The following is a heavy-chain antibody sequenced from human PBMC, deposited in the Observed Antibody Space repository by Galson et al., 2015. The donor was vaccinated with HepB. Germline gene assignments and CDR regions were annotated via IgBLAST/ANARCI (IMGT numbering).Heavy chain of an antibody. D-gene: IGHD1-26*01. V-gene: IGHV3-30-3*01. Sequence: SLRLSCAASGFTFNTYSMHWVRQAPGKGLEWVAAITSAGDKQYYADSVKGRFTISRDNSQNMMYLQMSSLRAEDTAVYYCARDAMGRGSGSYSAFDYWGQGTLVTVSS. CDR2: ITSAGDKQ. CDR1: GFTFNTYS. J-gene: IGHJ4*02. CDR3: ARDAMGRGSGSYSAFDY.